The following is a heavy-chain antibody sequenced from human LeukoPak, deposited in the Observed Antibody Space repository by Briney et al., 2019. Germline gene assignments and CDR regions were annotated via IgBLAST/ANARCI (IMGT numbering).Heavy chain of an antibody. CDR1: GDSVSSNSAA. J-gene: IGHJ4*02. Sequence: SQTLSLTCAISGDSVSSNSAAWNWIRQSPSRGLEWLGRTYYRSKWYNDYAVSVKSRITINPDTSKNQFSLQLNSVTPEDTAVYYCARGLPYDSSGYYFGGGFDYWGQGTLVTVSS. D-gene: IGHD3-22*01. CDR2: TYYRSKWYN. V-gene: IGHV6-1*01. CDR3: ARGLPYDSSGYYFGGGFDY.